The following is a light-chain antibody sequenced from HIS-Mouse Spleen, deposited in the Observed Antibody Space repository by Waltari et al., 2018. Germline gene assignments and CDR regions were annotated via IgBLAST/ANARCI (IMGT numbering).Light chain of an antibody. CDR2: QDS. CDR1: TLGDKY. J-gene: IGLJ2*01. CDR3: QAWDSSTDVV. V-gene: IGLV3-1*01. Sequence: VLTQPPSVSVSPGQTASITCSGDTLGDKYACWYQQKPGQSPVLVIYQDSKRPSGIPERFSGSNSGNTATLTISGTQAMDEADYYCQAWDSSTDVVFGGGTKLTVL.